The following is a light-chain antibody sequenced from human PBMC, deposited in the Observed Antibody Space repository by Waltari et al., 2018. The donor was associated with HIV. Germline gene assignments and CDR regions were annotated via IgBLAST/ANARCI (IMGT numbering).Light chain of an antibody. V-gene: IGLV1-47*01. J-gene: IGLJ3*02. Sequence: QSVLTQPPSASGTPGQRVTISCSGSSSNLGSNFVSWYQQLPGTAPKLLIYRNNQRPSGVPDRFSGSKSGTSASLAISGLRSEDEADYYCAAWDDSLSGHWVFGGGTKVTVL. CDR1: SSNLGSNF. CDR2: RNN. CDR3: AAWDDSLSGHWV.